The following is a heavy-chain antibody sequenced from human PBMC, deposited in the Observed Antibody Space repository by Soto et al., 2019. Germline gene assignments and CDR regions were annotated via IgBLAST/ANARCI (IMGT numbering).Heavy chain of an antibody. Sequence: EVQLVESGGGLVQPGGSLRLSCAASGFTLSNAWMSWVRQAPGKGLKWVGRIKSKTDGGTTDYAAPVKGRFTISRDDSKNTLYLQMNSLKTEDTAVYYCTTDPTIVVVTATKFDYWGQGTLVTVSS. CDR1: GFTLSNAW. CDR3: TTDPTIVVVTATKFDY. J-gene: IGHJ4*02. CDR2: IKSKTDGGTT. D-gene: IGHD2-21*02. V-gene: IGHV3-15*01.